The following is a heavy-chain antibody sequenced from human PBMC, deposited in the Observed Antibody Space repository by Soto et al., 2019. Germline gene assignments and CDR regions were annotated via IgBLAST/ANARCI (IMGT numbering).Heavy chain of an antibody. CDR2: IIPVFGTT. CDR1: GGTLNSYT. D-gene: IGHD4-17*01. Sequence: VKLVQSGAEVTKPGSSVRVSCQASGGTLNSYTISWVRQAPAQGLEWMGGIIPVFGTTDYAQKFQGRVTITADQSTRTAYLDRFRLRSEDTAIYYCTISNSYGRGDFWGQGTLVTVSS. J-gene: IGHJ4*02. CDR3: TISNSYGRGDF. V-gene: IGHV1-69*01.